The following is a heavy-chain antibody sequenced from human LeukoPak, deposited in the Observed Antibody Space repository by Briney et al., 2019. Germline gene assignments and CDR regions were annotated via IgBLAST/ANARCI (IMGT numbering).Heavy chain of an antibody. CDR1: GFIFSTYG. V-gene: IGHV3-33*06. CDR3: AKDLFDYGDYGSNDAFDI. D-gene: IGHD4-17*01. Sequence: GGSLRLSCAASGFIFSTYGMHWVRQAPGKGLEWVAVIWYDGSNKYYGDSVKGRFTISRDDSKNTLYLQMNSLRAEDTAVYYCAKDLFDYGDYGSNDAFDIWGQGTMVTVSS. CDR2: IWYDGSNK. J-gene: IGHJ3*02.